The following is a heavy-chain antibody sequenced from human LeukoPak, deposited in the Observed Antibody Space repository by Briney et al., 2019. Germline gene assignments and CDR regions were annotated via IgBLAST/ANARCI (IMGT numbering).Heavy chain of an antibody. J-gene: IGHJ3*02. CDR3: AKVRGVLITDAFDI. Sequence: PGGSLRLSCAASGFTFSSYGMSWVRQAPGKGLEWVSGISGSGSSTYYADSVRGRFTVSRDNSKNTLYLQMNSLRAEDTAVYYCAKVRGVLITDAFDIWGQGTMVTVSS. V-gene: IGHV3-23*01. CDR1: GFTFSSYG. D-gene: IGHD3-10*01. CDR2: ISGSGSST.